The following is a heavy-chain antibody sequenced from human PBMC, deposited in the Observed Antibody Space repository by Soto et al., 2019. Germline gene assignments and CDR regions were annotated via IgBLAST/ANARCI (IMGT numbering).Heavy chain of an antibody. CDR1: GHSISSGFYY. V-gene: IGHV4-38-2*01. Sequence: SETLSLTCAVSGHSISSGFYYWGWIRQPPGKGLEWIGSMYHSGSTYYNPSPKSRVTMSVDTSKNQLSLKLTSLTAADTAVYYCARYGYSYSMRFFDKWGQGTRVTVSS. J-gene: IGHJ4*02. CDR3: ARYGYSYSMRFFDK. D-gene: IGHD5-18*01. CDR2: MYHSGST.